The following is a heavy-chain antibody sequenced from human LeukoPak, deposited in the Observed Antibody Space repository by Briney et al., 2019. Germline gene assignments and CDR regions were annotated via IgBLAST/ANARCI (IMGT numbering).Heavy chain of an antibody. CDR1: GSSFTTYW. Sequence: GASLKISCKGSGSSFTTYWIGWVRQLRGKGLEGMGIIYPGDSDTRYSPSFEGQVTISVDKSISTAYLQWNSLKVSDTAMYYCARCFTAASGDDYWGQGTLVTVSS. J-gene: IGHJ4*02. CDR3: ARCFTAASGDDY. D-gene: IGHD6-13*01. CDR2: IYPGDSDT. V-gene: IGHV5-51*01.